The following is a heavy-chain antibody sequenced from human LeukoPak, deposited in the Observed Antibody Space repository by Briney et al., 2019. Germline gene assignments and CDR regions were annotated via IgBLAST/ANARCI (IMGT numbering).Heavy chain of an antibody. CDR1: GFTFSTYV. CDR3: AKDGSGWYFDY. J-gene: IGHJ4*02. CDR2: ISGSGGNT. V-gene: IGHV3-23*01. Sequence: GGSLRLSCAASGFTFSTYVVNWVRQAPGKGLEWVSAISGSGGNTYYADSVKGRFTISRDNSKNTLYLQMNSLRAEDTAVYYCAKDGSGWYFDYWGQGTLVTVSS. D-gene: IGHD6-19*01.